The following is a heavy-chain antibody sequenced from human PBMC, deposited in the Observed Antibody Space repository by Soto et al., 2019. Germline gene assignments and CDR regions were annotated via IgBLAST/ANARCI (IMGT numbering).Heavy chain of an antibody. J-gene: IGHJ4*02. CDR3: AHMTTGGFYFDY. V-gene: IGHV2-5*02. CDR1: GFSLRNSGVG. Sequence: QITLKESGPTLVKPTQTLTLTCTFSGFSLRNSGVGVGWIRQPPGKALEWLALIYWDDDKRYSPSLKSRLTITKDTSKNQVVRTMTNMDPVDTSTYYCAHMTTGGFYFDYCGQGTLVTGSS. D-gene: IGHD4-17*01. CDR2: IYWDDDK.